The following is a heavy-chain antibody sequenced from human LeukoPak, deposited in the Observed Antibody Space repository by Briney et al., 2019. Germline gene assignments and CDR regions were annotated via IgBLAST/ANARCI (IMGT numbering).Heavy chain of an antibody. CDR3: ATVWGSYLNRVGY. D-gene: IGHD3-16*02. J-gene: IGHJ4*02. CDR1: GVTFSSYA. Sequence: SVKVSCKASGVTFSSYAISWVRQAPGQGLEWMGGIIPIFGTANYAQKFQGRVTITADESTSTAYMELSSLRSEDTAVYYCATVWGSYLNRVGYWGKGTLVTVSS. V-gene: IGHV1-69*13. CDR2: IIPIFGTA.